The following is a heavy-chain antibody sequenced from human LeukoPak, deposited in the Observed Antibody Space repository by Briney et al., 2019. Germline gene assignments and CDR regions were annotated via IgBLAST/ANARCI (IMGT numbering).Heavy chain of an antibody. CDR2: INHSGST. D-gene: IGHD2-15*01. CDR3: ASFACSSGTCYDYFDY. J-gene: IGHJ4*02. Sequence: KPSETLSLTCAVYGGSFSGYYWSWIRQPPGKGLEWIGEINHSGSTNYNPSLKSRVTISVDTSKNQFSLKLSSVTAADTAVYYCASFACSSGTCYDYFDYWGQGNLVTVSS. CDR1: GGSFSGYY. V-gene: IGHV4-34*01.